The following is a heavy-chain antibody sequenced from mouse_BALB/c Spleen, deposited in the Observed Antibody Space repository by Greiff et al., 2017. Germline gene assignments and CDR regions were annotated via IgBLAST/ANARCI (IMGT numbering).Heavy chain of an antibody. Sequence: EVQLQQSGAELVKPGASVKLSCTASGFNIKDTYMHWVKQRPEQGLEWIGRIDPANGNTKYDPKFQGKATITADTSSNTAYLQLSSLTSEDTAVYYCAIYYGSSYDWYFDVWGAGTTVTVSS. CDR1: GFNIKDTY. D-gene: IGHD1-1*01. CDR2: IDPANGNT. V-gene: IGHV14-3*02. J-gene: IGHJ1*01. CDR3: AIYYGSSYDWYFDV.